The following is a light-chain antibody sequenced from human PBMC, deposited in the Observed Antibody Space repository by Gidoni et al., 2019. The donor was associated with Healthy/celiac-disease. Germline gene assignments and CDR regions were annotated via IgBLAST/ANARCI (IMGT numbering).Light chain of an antibody. Sequence: QSALTQPASESGSPGQSITISCTVTSSDVGGYNYVSWYQQHPGKAPKLMIYEVSNRPSGVSNRFSGSKSGNTASLTISGLQAEDEADYYCSSYTSSSTLVVFGGGTKLTVL. V-gene: IGLV2-14*01. CDR2: EVS. J-gene: IGLJ2*01. CDR1: SSDVGGYNY. CDR3: SSYTSSSTLVV.